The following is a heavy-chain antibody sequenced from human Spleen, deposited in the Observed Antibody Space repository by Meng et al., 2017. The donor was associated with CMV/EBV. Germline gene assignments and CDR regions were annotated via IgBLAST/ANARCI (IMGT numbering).Heavy chain of an antibody. D-gene: IGHD1-26*01. J-gene: IGHJ5*02. Sequence: QGHLQQSCPGLVEPSQTLSLTCSIAGYSVSRNSAAWNWIRQSPSRGLEWLGRTYYRSKWYNDYAVSVKSRITINPDTSKNQFSLQLNSVTPEDTAVYYCARDPIVGALGWFDPWGQGTLVTVSS. CDR2: TYYRSKWYN. CDR1: GYSVSRNSAA. V-gene: IGHV6-1*01. CDR3: ARDPIVGALGWFDP.